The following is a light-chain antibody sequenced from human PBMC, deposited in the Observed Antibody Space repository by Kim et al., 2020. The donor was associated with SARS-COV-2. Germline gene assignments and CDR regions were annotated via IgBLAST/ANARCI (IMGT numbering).Light chain of an antibody. CDR3: QAWDSDTWV. J-gene: IGLJ3*02. V-gene: IGLV3-1*01. CDR2: RDD. CDR1: KLGDIY. Sequence: VPPGQTATVTSSGDKLGDIYAYWYQQKPGQSPVLVIYRDDKRPSGIPERFSGSNSDNTATLLISGTQALDEADYYCQAWDSDTWVFGGGTQLTVL.